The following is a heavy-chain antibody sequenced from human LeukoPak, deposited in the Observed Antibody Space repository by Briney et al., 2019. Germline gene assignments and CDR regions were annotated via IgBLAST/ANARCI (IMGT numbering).Heavy chain of an antibody. CDR3: ARGREDYDFWSGSYDY. CDR2: IYHSGST. D-gene: IGHD3-3*01. CDR1: GGSISSGGYS. Sequence: PSETLSLTCTVSGGSISSGGYSWSWIRQPPGKGLEWIGYIYHSGSTYYNPSLKSRVTISVDRSKNQFSLKLSSVTAADTAVYYCARGREDYDFWSGSYDYWGQGTLVTVSS. J-gene: IGHJ4*02. V-gene: IGHV4-30-2*01.